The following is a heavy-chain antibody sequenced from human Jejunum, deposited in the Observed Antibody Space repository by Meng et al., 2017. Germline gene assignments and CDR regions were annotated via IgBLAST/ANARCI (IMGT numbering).Heavy chain of an antibody. CDR1: GGSINSDGFT. V-gene: IGHV4-30-2*01. D-gene: IGHD2-2*03. Sequence: QLQLQQSGSGLVKPSQTLSLTCAVSGGSINSDGFTWSWIRQPPGKGLEWIGYIYHTGSPYYNPSLKSRLTISVDKSVNQFSLKLSSVTAADTAVYYCARMDSAVHYFDYWGQGTLVTVSS. CDR2: IYHTGSP. CDR3: ARMDSAVHYFDY. J-gene: IGHJ4*02.